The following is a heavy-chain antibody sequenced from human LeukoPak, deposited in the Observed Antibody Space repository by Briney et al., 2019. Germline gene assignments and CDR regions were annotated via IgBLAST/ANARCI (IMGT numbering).Heavy chain of an antibody. V-gene: IGHV3-9*01. Sequence: LSLTCTVSGGSISSYYWSWIRQPPGKGLEWVSGISWNSGSIGYADSVKGRFTISRDNAKNSLYLQMNSLRAEDTALYYCAKAAWDSGSYPYFDYWGQGTLVTVSS. CDR1: GGSISSYY. CDR2: ISWNSGSI. D-gene: IGHD1-26*01. J-gene: IGHJ4*02. CDR3: AKAAWDSGSYPYFDY.